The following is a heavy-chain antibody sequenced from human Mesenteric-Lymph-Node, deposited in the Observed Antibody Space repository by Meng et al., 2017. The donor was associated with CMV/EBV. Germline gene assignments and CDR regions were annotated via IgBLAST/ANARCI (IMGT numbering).Heavy chain of an antibody. CDR3: ASTRIVGAIGSFDY. Sequence: SETLSLTCTVSAGSISSYYWSWIRQPPGKGLEWIGYSFYSGSTNYNPSLRSRLTISVDTSKNEVSLKLSSATAADTAVYCCASTRIVGAIGSFDYWGQGTLVTVSS. D-gene: IGHD1-26*01. J-gene: IGHJ4*02. V-gene: IGHV4-59*01. CDR2: SFYSGST. CDR1: AGSISSYY.